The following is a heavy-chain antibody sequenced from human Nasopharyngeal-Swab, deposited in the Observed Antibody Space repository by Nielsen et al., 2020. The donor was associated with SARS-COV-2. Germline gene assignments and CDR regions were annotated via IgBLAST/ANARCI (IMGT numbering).Heavy chain of an antibody. J-gene: IGHJ6*02. V-gene: IGHV3-7*03. Sequence: ETLSLTCAVSGGSISSSNWWSWVRQAPGKGLEWVANIKQDGSEKYYVDSVKGRFTISRDNAKNSLYLQMNSLRAEDTAVYYCARDSSDHYDFWSGYYTEAYYYYGMDVWGQGTTVTVSS. D-gene: IGHD3-3*01. CDR1: GGSISSSNW. CDR2: IKQDGSEK. CDR3: ARDSSDHYDFWSGYYTEAYYYYGMDV.